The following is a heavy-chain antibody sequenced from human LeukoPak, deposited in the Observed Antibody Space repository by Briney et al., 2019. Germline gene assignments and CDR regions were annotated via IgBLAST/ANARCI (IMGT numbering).Heavy chain of an antibody. CDR2: ISYSGTT. D-gene: IGHD5-18*01. CDR3: ARLRGYSYGFDS. J-gene: IGHJ4*02. CDR1: GGSISGYY. V-gene: IGHV4-59*08. Sequence: SETLSLTCTVSGGSISGYYWSWVRQPPGKGLEWIGYISYSGTTNYNPPLKSRVTISVDTSNNQFSLKLSSVTATDTAVYYCARLRGYSYGFDSWGQGTLVTVSS.